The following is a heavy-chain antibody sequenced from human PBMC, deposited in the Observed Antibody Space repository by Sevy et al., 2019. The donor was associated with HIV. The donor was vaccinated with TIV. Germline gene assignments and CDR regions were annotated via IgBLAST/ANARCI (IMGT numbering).Heavy chain of an antibody. J-gene: IGHJ6*02. CDR1: GGSISSYY. CDR3: ARELISGRYYGMDV. Sequence: SETLSLTCTVSGGSISSYYWNWIRQSPGKGLEWIGYIYYNGRTNYNPSLKSRVTISGDTSKNQFSLKLTSVTAADTAVYYCARELISGRYYGMDVWGQGTTVTVSS. CDR2: IYYNGRT. D-gene: IGHD6-19*01. V-gene: IGHV4-59*01.